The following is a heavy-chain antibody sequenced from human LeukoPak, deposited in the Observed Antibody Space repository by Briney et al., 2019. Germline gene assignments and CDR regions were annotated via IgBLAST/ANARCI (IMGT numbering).Heavy chain of an antibody. Sequence: PGGSLRLSCAASGFTFSSYEMNWVRQAPGKGLEWVSYISSSGSTIYYADSVKGRFTISRDNAKNSLYLQMNSLRAEDTAVYYCARTPKGGYSYGYVSAFDIWGQGTMVTVSS. V-gene: IGHV3-48*03. CDR3: ARTPKGGYSYGYVSAFDI. J-gene: IGHJ3*02. CDR1: GFTFSSYE. D-gene: IGHD5-18*01. CDR2: ISSSGSTI.